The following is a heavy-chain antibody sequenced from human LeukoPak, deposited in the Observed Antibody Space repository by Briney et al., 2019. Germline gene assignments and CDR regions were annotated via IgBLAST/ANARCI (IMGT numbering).Heavy chain of an antibody. CDR2: ISTYSGNA. Sequence: ASVKVSCKASGYSFITHGITSVRQAPGQGLQWVGWISTYSGNAHYAQRLQDRVTLSKDTATTTAYLEVRNLRSDDTAVYYCARDLAVMGVVFTSYMDVWGKGTPVIVSS. CDR3: ARDLAVMGVVFTSYMDV. CDR1: GYSFITHG. V-gene: IGHV1-18*01. J-gene: IGHJ6*03. D-gene: IGHD3-3*01.